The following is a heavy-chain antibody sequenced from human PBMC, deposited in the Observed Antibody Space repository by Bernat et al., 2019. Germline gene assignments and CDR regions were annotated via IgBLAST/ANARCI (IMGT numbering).Heavy chain of an antibody. Sequence: EVQLVESGGGLVKPGGSLRLSCAASGFTFSNAWMNWVRQAPGKGLEWVGRIKSKTDGGTTDYAAPVKSIFTISSNDSKNARYLQMNSLKTEDTAVYYCVLWPRSYYYYGMDVWGQGTTVTVSS. CDR3: VLWPRSYYYYGMDV. J-gene: IGHJ6*02. CDR2: IKSKTDGGTT. V-gene: IGHV3-15*07. CDR1: GFTFSNAW. D-gene: IGHD3-10*01.